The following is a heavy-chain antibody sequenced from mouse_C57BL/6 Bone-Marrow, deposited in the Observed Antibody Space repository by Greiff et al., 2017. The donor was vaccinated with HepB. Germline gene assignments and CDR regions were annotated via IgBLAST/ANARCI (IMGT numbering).Heavy chain of an antibody. J-gene: IGHJ1*03. CDR2: SRNKANDYTT. D-gene: IGHD2-4*01. CDR3: ARDVYDYACGWYFAV. V-gene: IGHV7-1*01. CDR1: GFTFSDFY. Sequence: DVHLVESGGGLVQSGRSLRLSCATSGFTFSDFYMEWVRQAPGKGLEWIAASRNKANDYTTEYSASVKGRFIVSRDTSQSILYLQTNALRAEDTAIDYCARDVYDYACGWYFAVWGTGTPVTVSS.